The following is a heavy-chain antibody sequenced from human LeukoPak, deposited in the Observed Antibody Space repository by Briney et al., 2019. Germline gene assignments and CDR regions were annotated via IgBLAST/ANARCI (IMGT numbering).Heavy chain of an antibody. Sequence: SETLSLTCTVSGASISTYYWSWIRQPPGKGLEWIGYIYYSGSTNYNPSLKSRVTISVDTSNNQFSLKLSSVTAADTAVYYCARSYCRSSSCFYYYYYYMDVWGKGTTVTVSS. CDR2: IYYSGST. CDR1: GASISTYY. J-gene: IGHJ6*03. V-gene: IGHV4-59*01. D-gene: IGHD2-2*01. CDR3: ARSYCRSSSCFYYYYYYMDV.